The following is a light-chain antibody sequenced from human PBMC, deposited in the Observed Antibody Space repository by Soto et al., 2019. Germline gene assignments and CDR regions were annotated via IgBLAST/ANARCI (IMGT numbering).Light chain of an antibody. CDR1: QNINSY. V-gene: IGKV3-11*01. Sequence: EIVLTQSPATLSLSPGERATLSCRASQNINSYLAWYQQKPGQAPRLLIYATSNRATGIPARFSGSGSGTDFTLSISSLEPEDFAVYYCQQYDNWPWTFGQGTKVDIK. J-gene: IGKJ1*01. CDR2: ATS. CDR3: QQYDNWPWT.